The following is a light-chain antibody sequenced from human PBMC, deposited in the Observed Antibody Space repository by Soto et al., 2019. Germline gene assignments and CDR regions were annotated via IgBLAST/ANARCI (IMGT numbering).Light chain of an antibody. V-gene: IGKV3D-20*02. Sequence: EIVVTQSPGILSLSPGARAIFFCRASACIRGNFLAWHQQKPSQAHRLMIYDASSRATGIPDSFSGSVSGTDFTLTISSLEPEDFAVYYGQHRHNWPSWTFGQVTKVDIK. CDR3: QHRHNWPSWT. J-gene: IGKJ1*01. CDR1: ACIRGNF. CDR2: DAS.